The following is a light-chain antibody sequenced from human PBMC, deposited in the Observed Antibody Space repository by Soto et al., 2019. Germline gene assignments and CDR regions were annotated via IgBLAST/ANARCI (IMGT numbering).Light chain of an antibody. CDR2: GAS. CDR1: QSVSSSY. CDR3: HQYDSSLWT. Sequence: EIVLTQSPGTLSLSPGERATLSCRASQSVSSSYLAWYQQKPGQXPRLLIYGASSRATGIPDRFSGSGSGTDLTLTISRLEPADFEVYFCHQYDSSLWTFGQGTKVDIK. J-gene: IGKJ1*01. V-gene: IGKV3-20*01.